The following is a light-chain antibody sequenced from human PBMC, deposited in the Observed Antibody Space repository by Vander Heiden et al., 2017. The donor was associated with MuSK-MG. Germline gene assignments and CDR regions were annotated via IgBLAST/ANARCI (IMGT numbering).Light chain of an antibody. CDR2: AAS. V-gene: IGKV1-39*01. CDR1: QTISSY. Sequence: DIQMTKSPSSLSASVGDRVTITCRASQTISSYLHWYQQKPGKAPNLLISAASSLQSGVPSRFNGTGSGTDFTLTISSLQPEDFATYYCQQSYRTPYTFGQGTKLEIK. J-gene: IGKJ2*01. CDR3: QQSYRTPYT.